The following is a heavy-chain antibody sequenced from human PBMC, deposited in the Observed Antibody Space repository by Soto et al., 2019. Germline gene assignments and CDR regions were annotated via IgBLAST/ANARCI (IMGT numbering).Heavy chain of an antibody. J-gene: IGHJ4*02. CDR1: GFTFNACA. D-gene: IGHD5-18*01. CDR2: ISDSGDST. Sequence: LRLSCAASGFTFNACAIHWVRQAPGKGLDWVSAISDSGDSTYYADSVKGRFTISRDNSKNTLFLQMNSLRAEDTAVYYCAKDWRDGYSQFDYWGQGTLVTVSS. CDR3: AKDWRDGYSQFDY. V-gene: IGHV3-23*01.